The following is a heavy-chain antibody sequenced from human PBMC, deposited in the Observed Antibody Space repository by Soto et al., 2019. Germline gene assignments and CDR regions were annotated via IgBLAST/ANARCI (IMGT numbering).Heavy chain of an antibody. CDR1: GGSISSGDYY. CDR2: IYYSGST. CDR3: ARGSRRYYDILTGEEYYFDY. V-gene: IGHV4-30-4*01. J-gene: IGHJ4*02. Sequence: SETLSLTCTVSGGSISSGDYYWSWIRQPPGKGLEWIGYIYYSGSTYYNPSLKSRVTISVDTSKNQFSLKLSSVTAADTAVYYCARGSRRYYDILTGEEYYFDYWGQGTLVTVSS. D-gene: IGHD3-9*01.